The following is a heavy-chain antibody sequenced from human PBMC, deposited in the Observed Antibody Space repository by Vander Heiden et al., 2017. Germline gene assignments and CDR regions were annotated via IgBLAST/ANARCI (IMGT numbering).Heavy chain of an antibody. V-gene: IGHV1-69*01. CDR2: IIPIFGTA. D-gene: IGHD3-10*01. J-gene: IGHJ6*02. Sequence: VQLVQSGAEGKKPGFSVRVSCKASGGTFRSYAISWVRQAPGQGLEWMGGIIPIFGTANYAQKFQGRVTITADESTSTAYMELSSLRSEDTAVYYCARVVTMVRGVISYYYYYGMDVWGQGTTVTVSS. CDR3: ARVVTMVRGVISYYYYYGMDV. CDR1: GGTFRSYA.